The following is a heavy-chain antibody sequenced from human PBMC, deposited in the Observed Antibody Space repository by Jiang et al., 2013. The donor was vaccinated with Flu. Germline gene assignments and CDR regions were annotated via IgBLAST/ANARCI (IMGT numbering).Heavy chain of an antibody. D-gene: IGHD6-13*01. J-gene: IGHJ3*02. CDR2: INTNTGNP. CDR1: GYTFTSYA. CDR3: ARDSKQQPDAFDI. V-gene: IGHV7-4-1*02. Sequence: KASGYTFTSYAMNWVRQAPGQGLEWMGWINTNTGNPTYAQGFTGRFVFSLDTSVSTAYLQISSLKAEDTAVYYCARDSKQQPDAFDIWGQGTMVTVSS.